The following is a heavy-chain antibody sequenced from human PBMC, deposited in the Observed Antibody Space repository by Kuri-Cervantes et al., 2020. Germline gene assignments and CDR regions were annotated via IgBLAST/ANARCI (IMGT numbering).Heavy chain of an antibody. D-gene: IGHD6-13*01. CDR1: GGSISSYY. Sequence: ESLKISCTVSGGSISSYYWSWIRQPPGKGLEWIGYIYYSGSTNYNPSLKSRVTISVDTSKNQFSLKLSSVTAADTAVYYCARGVTTGYSSSWYQAHYYYYMDVWGKGTTVTVSS. V-gene: IGHV4-59*01. CDR2: IYYSGST. CDR3: ARGVTTGYSSSWYQAHYYYYMDV. J-gene: IGHJ6*03.